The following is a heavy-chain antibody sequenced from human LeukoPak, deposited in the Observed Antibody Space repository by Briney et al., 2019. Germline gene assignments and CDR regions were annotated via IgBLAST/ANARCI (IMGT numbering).Heavy chain of an antibody. CDR3: ARTRSTYYDILTGYYIMAYFDY. J-gene: IGHJ4*02. Sequence: GSLRLSCAASGFTFGDYVLNWVRQPPGKGLEWIGYIYYSGSTNYNPSLKSRVTISVDTSKNQFSLKLSSVTAADTAVYYCARTRSTYYDILTGYYIMAYFDYWGQGTLVTVSS. CDR2: IYYSGST. D-gene: IGHD3-9*01. V-gene: IGHV4-59*01. CDR1: GFTFGDYV.